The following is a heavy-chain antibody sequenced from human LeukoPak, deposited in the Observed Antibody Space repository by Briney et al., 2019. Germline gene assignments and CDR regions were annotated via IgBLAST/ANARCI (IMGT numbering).Heavy chain of an antibody. CDR1: GFTFSNYG. D-gene: IGHD6-6*01. Sequence: PGGSLRLSCAASGFTFSNYGMHWVRQAPGKGLEWLAVISYDGSNKYYADSVKGRFTISRDNSKNTLYLQMNSLRAEDTAVYYCAKRQLVHIDYWGQGTLVIVSS. V-gene: IGHV3-30*18. CDR3: AKRQLVHIDY. CDR2: ISYDGSNK. J-gene: IGHJ4*02.